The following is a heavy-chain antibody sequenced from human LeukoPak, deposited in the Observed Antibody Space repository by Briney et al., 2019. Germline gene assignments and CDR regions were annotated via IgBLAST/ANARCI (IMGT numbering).Heavy chain of an antibody. V-gene: IGHV3-23*01. Sequence: GGSLRLSCAASGFTFSSYAMSWVRQAPGKWLEWVSAISGSGGSTYYADSVKGRFTISRDNSKNTLYLQMNSLRAEDTAVYYCATRHSITIFDYWGQGTLVTVSS. J-gene: IGHJ4*02. CDR1: GFTFSSYA. CDR2: ISGSGGST. CDR3: ATRHSITIFDY. D-gene: IGHD3-3*01.